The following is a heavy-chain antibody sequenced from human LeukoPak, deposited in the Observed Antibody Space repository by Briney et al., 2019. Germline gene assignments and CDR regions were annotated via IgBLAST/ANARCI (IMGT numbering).Heavy chain of an antibody. V-gene: IGHV3-21*04. CDR2: ISSGSKYI. Sequence: PGGSLRLSCAASGFTFSSYNMNWVRQAPGKGLEWVSSISSGSKYIYNADSVKGRFTISRDNAKNSLYLQMNSLRPEDTAIYYCAKGSPYYYDAWGQGTLVTVSS. J-gene: IGHJ4*02. CDR1: GFTFSSYN. CDR3: AKGSPYYYDA.